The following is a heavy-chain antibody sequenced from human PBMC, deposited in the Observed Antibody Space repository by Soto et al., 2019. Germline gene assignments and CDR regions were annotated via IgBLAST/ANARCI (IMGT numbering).Heavy chain of an antibody. CDR1: GGSISGYY. D-gene: IGHD2-21*02. V-gene: IGHV4-59*01. Sequence: SETLSLTCTVSGGSISGYYWAWIRQPPGKGLEWIGYIYFTGNANYSPSLKSRVTMSVDLSTNQFSLNLKSVTAADTARYYCARESSLDNGGNFGLDYWGQGSQVTVYS. J-gene: IGHJ4*02. CDR3: ARESSLDNGGNFGLDY. CDR2: IYFTGNA.